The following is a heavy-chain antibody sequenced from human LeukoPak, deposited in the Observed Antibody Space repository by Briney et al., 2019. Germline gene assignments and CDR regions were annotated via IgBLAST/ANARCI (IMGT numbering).Heavy chain of an antibody. CDR2: ISYDGSNK. Sequence: GGSLRLSCAASGFTFSSYAMHWVRQAPGEGLEWVAVISYDGSNKYYADSVKGRFTISRDNSKNTLYLQKNSLRAENTAVYYCAKDGALLRWPVYYFDYWGQGTLVTVSS. V-gene: IGHV3-30-3*01. CDR3: AKDGALLRWPVYYFDY. CDR1: GFTFSSYA. D-gene: IGHD4-23*01. J-gene: IGHJ4*02.